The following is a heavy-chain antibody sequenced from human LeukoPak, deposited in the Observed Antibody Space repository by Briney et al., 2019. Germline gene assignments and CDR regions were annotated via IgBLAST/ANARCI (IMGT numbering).Heavy chain of an antibody. J-gene: IGHJ5*02. Sequence: PSQTLSLTSTVYGGSSSSVGYVWSWIRQHPGKGLEWIGYIYYSGSTYYNPSLKSRVTISVDTSKNQFSLKLSSVTAADTAVYYCARDVRQTGIAAAGTNWFDPWGQGTLVTVSS. CDR3: ARDVRQTGIAAAGTNWFDP. V-gene: IGHV4-31*03. D-gene: IGHD6-13*01. CDR2: IYYSGST. CDR1: GGSSSSVGYV.